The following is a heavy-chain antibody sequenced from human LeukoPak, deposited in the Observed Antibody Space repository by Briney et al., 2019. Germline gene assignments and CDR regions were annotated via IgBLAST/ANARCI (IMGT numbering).Heavy chain of an antibody. CDR2: ISERGKDT. V-gene: IGHV3-23*01. Sequence: PGGSLRLSCAASGFTFSSYAMSWVRQAPGKGLEWVSGISERGKDTYYADSVKGRFTISRDNSKNTLYLQMNSLRAEDTAVYYCAKSSHYYGSGSPFDYWGQGTLVTVSS. D-gene: IGHD3-10*01. CDR3: AKSSHYYGSGSPFDY. J-gene: IGHJ4*02. CDR1: GFTFSSYA.